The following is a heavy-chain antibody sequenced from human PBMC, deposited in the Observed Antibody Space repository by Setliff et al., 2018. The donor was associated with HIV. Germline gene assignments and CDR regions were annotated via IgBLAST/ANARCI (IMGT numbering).Heavy chain of an antibody. CDR2: IDPSSSYI. V-gene: IGHV3-21*01. J-gene: IGHJ4*02. CDR1: GFTVATYP. D-gene: IGHD1-26*01. CDR3: AKDRSGSYSFARD. Sequence: GGSLRLSCAASGFTVATYPLSWVRQAPGKGLEWVSSIDPSSSYIYYADSVKGRFTISRDNVKNSVYLQMASLRAEDTAVYYCAKDRSGSYSFARDWGQGTLVTVSS.